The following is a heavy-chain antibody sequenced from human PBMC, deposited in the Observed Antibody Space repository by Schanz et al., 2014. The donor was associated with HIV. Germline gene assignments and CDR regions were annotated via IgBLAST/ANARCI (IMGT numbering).Heavy chain of an antibody. CDR3: ARELMATGGFDY. D-gene: IGHD3-10*01. CDR1: GYTFNSHS. CDR2: VNPTGGDT. V-gene: IGHV1-46*02. J-gene: IGHJ4*02. Sequence: QVQLVQSGAEMKKPGASVMVSCKASGYTFNSHSIHWVRQAPGQGLEWMGVVNPTGGDTSHAQRFQGRITMTRDTSTSTVYMELSSLTSEDTAIYSCARELMATGGFDYWGQGTLVTVTS.